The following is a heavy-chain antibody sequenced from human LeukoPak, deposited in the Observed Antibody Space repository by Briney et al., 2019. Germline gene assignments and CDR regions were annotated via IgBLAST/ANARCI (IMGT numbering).Heavy chain of an antibody. Sequence: SETLSLTCVVYGGSFSGYYWSWIRQPPGKGLEWIGEINHSGTTNYNPSLKSRVTISVDTSKSQFSPKLTSVTAADTAVYYCARGGLANYFDYWGQGTLVPVSS. J-gene: IGHJ4*02. CDR1: GGSFSGYY. CDR3: ARGGLANYFDY. CDR2: INHSGTT. D-gene: IGHD3/OR15-3a*01. V-gene: IGHV4-34*01.